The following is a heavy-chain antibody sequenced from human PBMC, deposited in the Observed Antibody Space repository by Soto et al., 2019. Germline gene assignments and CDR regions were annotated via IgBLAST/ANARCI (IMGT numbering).Heavy chain of an antibody. J-gene: IGHJ5*02. CDR2: IYSGGST. CDR1: GFTVRIYD. V-gene: IGHV3-53*01. CDR3: VRANSSTRGAWFDP. D-gene: IGHD6-13*01. Sequence: PGGSLRLCCAASGFTVRIYDMSWVRQAPGKGLEWVSVIYSGGSTYYADSVKGRLTISRDNSKNTLYLQMNSLRAEDTAVYYCVRANSSTRGAWFDPWGQGTLVTVSS.